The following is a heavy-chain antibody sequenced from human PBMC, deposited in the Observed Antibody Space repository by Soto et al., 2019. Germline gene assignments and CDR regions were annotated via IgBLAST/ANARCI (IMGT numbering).Heavy chain of an antibody. V-gene: IGHV3-13*01. CDR3: ATVSAAGDYYGMDV. CDR1: GFTFSSYD. D-gene: IGHD6-13*01. Sequence: DVQLVESGGGLVQPGGSLRLSCAASGFTFSSYDMHWVRQATGKGLEWVSAIGTAGDTYYPGSVKGRFTISRENAKNSLYLQMNSLRAEDTAVYYCATVSAAGDYYGMDVWGQGTTVTVSS. CDR2: IGTAGDT. J-gene: IGHJ6*02.